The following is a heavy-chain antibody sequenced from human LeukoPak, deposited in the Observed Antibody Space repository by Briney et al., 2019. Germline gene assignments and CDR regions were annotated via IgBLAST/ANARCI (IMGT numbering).Heavy chain of an antibody. D-gene: IGHD4-11*01. CDR2: LFASGKT. CDR1: TLSVSYNY. CDR3: AGSVYSQPDQ. V-gene: IGHV3-53*01. J-gene: IGHJ4*02. Sequence: PGGSLRLSCAASTLSVSYNYMNWVRQAPGKGLEWVALLFASGKTYYADSVKGRFTISGDPSKSTLHLQMNSLRFEDTALYFCAGSVYSQPDQWGRGTQVAVSS.